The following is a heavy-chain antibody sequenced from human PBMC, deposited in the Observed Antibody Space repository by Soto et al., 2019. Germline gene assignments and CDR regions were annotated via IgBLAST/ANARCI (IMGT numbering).Heavy chain of an antibody. J-gene: IGHJ6*02. CDR3: AKAISGTTGGMDV. CDR1: GFTFSNNA. V-gene: IGHV3-23*01. CDR2: ISASGVGT. D-gene: IGHD1-20*01. Sequence: LRLSCAASGFTFSNNAMSWVRQAPGKGLEWVSSISASGVGTYYADSVKGRFTISRDNSKNTLFLQMNRLRAEDSAVYYCAKAISGTTGGMDVWGQGTTVTVSS.